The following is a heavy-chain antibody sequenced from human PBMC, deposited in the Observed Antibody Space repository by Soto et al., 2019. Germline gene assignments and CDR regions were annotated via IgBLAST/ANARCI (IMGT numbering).Heavy chain of an antibody. V-gene: IGHV3-74*01. CDR2: IKNDGSGT. CDR3: VKGDGDYYDGNGYLGRH. Sequence: EVQLVESGGGLVQPGGSLRLSCTASGFTFSTYWMHWVRQAPGKGLVWVSRIKNDGSGTYYVDSVKGRLTISRDNAKNTLDLQMNRLRAEDTAVYYCVKGDGDYYDGNGYLGRHWGQGTLVTVSS. D-gene: IGHD3-22*01. CDR1: GFTFSTYW. J-gene: IGHJ4*02.